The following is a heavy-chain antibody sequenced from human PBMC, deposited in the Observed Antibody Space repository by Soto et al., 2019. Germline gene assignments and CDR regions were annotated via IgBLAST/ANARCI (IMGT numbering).Heavy chain of an antibody. CDR3: AKDSNKYSSSLRGRYFDY. Sequence: EVQLLESGGGLVQRGGSQRLSCAASGFTFTSYVMSWVRQAPGKGLEWGAGISGGGSTAFYADSVKGRFTISRDNAKNTLVLQMDSLRAEDTAIYYCAKDSNKYSSSLRGRYFDYWGQGPLVTVSS. D-gene: IGHD3-22*01. J-gene: IGHJ4*02. V-gene: IGHV3-23*01. CDR2: ISGGGSTA. CDR1: GFTFTSYV.